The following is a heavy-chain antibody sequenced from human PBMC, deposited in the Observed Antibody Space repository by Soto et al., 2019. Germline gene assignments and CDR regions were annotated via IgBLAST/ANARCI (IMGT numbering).Heavy chain of an antibody. CDR3: ARDGGSGSYYNSLYYYGMDV. J-gene: IGHJ6*02. CDR2: IGTAGDT. D-gene: IGHD3-10*01. Sequence: GGSLRLSCAASGFTFSSYDMHWVRQATGKGLEWVSAIGTAGDTYYPGSVKGRFTISRENAKNSLYLQMNSLRAEDTAVYYCARDGGSGSYYNSLYYYGMDVWGQGTTVTVSS. V-gene: IGHV3-13*01. CDR1: GFTFSSYD.